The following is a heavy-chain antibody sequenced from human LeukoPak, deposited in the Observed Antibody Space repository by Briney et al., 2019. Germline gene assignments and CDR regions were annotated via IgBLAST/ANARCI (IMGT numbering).Heavy chain of an antibody. Sequence: PGGSLRLSCAASGFTFSSYEMKWVRQAPGKGLEWVSDISSSGSVIYYADSVKGRLSISRDNAKNSLYLQMNSLRAEDTAVYYCAKVLGGLWPGIDYWGQGTVVTVSS. V-gene: IGHV3-48*03. CDR1: GFTFSSYE. CDR2: ISSSGSVI. CDR3: AKVLGGLWPGIDY. D-gene: IGHD2-15*01. J-gene: IGHJ4*02.